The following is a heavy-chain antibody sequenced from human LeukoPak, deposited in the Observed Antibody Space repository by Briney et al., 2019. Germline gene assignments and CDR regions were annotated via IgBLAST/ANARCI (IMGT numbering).Heavy chain of an antibody. V-gene: IGHV3-15*01. J-gene: IGHJ4*02. D-gene: IGHD4-17*01. CDR3: TTDPAADLENDYGDYGGGFDY. Sequence: KPGGSLRLSCAASGFTFSHAWMSWVRQAPGKGLEWVGRIKSRTDGGTTDCAAPVEGRFTISRDDSKNTLYLQMNSLKTEDTAVYYCTTDPAADLENDYGDYGGGFDYWGQGTLVTVSS. CDR2: IKSRTDGGTT. CDR1: GFTFSHAW.